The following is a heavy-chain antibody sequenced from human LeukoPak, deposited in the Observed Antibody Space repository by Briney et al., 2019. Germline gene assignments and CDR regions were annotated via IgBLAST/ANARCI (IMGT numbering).Heavy chain of an antibody. J-gene: IGHJ2*01. CDR1: GFTFTSSA. Sequence: SVKVSCKASGFTFTSSAMQWVRQARGQRLEWIGWIVVGSGNTNYAQKFQERVTITRDMSTSTAYMELSSLRSEDTAVYYCAADRGSLWFGELPLPGEAYFDLWGRGTLVTVSS. CDR2: IVVGSGNT. V-gene: IGHV1-58*02. D-gene: IGHD3-10*01. CDR3: AADRGSLWFGELPLPGEAYFDL.